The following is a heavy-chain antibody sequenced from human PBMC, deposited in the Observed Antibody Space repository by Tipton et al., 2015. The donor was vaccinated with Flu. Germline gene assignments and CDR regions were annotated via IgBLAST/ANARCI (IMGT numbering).Heavy chain of an antibody. CDR2: IFHTGTT. CDR1: GDSIKSDYY. J-gene: IGHJ4*02. D-gene: IGHD6-6*01. Sequence: TLSLTCTVSGDSIKSDYYWGWIRQPPGKGLEWIGNIFHTGTTYYNPSLKGRITLSVDRSTNQFSLKVISVTAADTAVYYCARHQSSSLLPFDYWDQGTLVTVSS. V-gene: IGHV4-38-2*02. CDR3: ARHQSSSLLPFDY.